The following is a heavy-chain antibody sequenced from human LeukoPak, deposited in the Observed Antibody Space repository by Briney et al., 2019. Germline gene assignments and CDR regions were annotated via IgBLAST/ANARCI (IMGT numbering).Heavy chain of an antibody. D-gene: IGHD1-1*01. CDR3: SRDGGPNWDLDF. CDR1: GFTISTYA. J-gene: IGHJ4*02. V-gene: IGHV3-48*01. Sequence: PGWALRLSCVASGFTISTYAMNWVRQAPWKGLEWVSYISSSGSTIYYADSVKGRFTISRDIAKNSLYLQMSSLRGEDTAVYYCSRDGGPNWDLDFWGQGTLVTVSS. CDR2: ISSSGSTI.